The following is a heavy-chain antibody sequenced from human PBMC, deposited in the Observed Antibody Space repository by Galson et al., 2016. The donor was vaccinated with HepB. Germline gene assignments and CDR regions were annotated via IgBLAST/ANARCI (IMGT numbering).Heavy chain of an antibody. V-gene: IGHV1-69*13. D-gene: IGHD5-12*01. CDR2: IIPLFGTA. J-gene: IGHJ5*02. CDR3: ARGEWARFDWFDP. Sequence: SVKVSCKAAGGTFRSYAISWVRQAPGQGLEWMGGIIPLFGTANYAQKFQGRVTFTADESTSTAYMELSSLRSDDTAVYYCARGEWARFDWFDPWGQGTLVTVSS. CDR1: GGTFRSYA.